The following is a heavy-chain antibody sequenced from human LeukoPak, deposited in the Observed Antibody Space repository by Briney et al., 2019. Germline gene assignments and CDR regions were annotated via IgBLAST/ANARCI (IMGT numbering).Heavy chain of an antibody. CDR3: ARVPYSNYVIPLDY. Sequence: GGSLRLSCAASGFTFSSYAMSWVRQAPGKGLEWVSSISSGGSSIYYSDSVRGRFTIARDDAKNSLYLQMNSLRAEDTAVYYCARVPYSNYVIPLDYWGQGTLVTVSS. V-gene: IGHV3-21*01. J-gene: IGHJ4*02. CDR2: ISSGGSSI. D-gene: IGHD4-11*01. CDR1: GFTFSSYA.